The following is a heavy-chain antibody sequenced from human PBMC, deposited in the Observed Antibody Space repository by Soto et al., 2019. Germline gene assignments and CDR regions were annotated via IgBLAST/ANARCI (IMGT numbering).Heavy chain of an antibody. CDR2: ISSSGSTI. V-gene: IGHV3-48*03. CDR1: GFTFSSYE. CDR3: ARDQEAGSFFPYYYGMDV. D-gene: IGHD6-13*01. Sequence: GGSLRLSCATSGFTFSSYEMNWVRQAPGKGLEWVSYISSSGSTIYYADSVKGRFTISRDNAKNSLYLQMDSLRAEDTAVYYCARDQEAGSFFPYYYGMDVWGQGTTVTVYS. J-gene: IGHJ6*02.